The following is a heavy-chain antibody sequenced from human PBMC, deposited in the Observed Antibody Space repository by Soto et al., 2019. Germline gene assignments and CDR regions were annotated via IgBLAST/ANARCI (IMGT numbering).Heavy chain of an antibody. D-gene: IGHD5-18*01. V-gene: IGHV1-2*04. Sequence: GASVKVSCKASGYTFTGYYMHWVRQAPGQGLEWMGWINPNSGGTNYAQKFQGWVTMTRDTSISTAYMELSRLRSDDTAVYYCARDKSPVTLLSYYYYMDVWGKGTTVTVSS. CDR1: GYTFTGYY. CDR2: INPNSGGT. CDR3: ARDKSPVTLLSYYYYMDV. J-gene: IGHJ6*03.